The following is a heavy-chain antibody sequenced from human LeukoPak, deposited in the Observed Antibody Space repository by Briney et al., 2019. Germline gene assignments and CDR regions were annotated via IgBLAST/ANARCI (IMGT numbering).Heavy chain of an antibody. CDR2: ISYDGSNK. Sequence: GGSLRLSCAASGFTFSSYSMNWVRQAPGKGLEWVAVISYDGSNKYYADSVKGRFTTSRDNSKNTLYLQMNSLRAEDTAVYYCARGWLRGAFDIWGQGTMVTVSS. CDR3: ARGWLRGAFDI. CDR1: GFTFSSYS. V-gene: IGHV3-30*03. J-gene: IGHJ3*02. D-gene: IGHD5-12*01.